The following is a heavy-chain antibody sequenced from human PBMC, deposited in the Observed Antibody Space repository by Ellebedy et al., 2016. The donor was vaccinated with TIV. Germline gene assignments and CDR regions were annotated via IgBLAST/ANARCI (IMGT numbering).Heavy chain of an antibody. D-gene: IGHD5-24*01. J-gene: IGHJ4*01. CDR2: ISDDGANK. CDR3: ARDVSGDGYNYFDS. Sequence: GESLKISCVGSGFTFKNYATHWVRQAPGKGLEWVAVISDDGANKDLVDPVKGRFSISRDNSKNVLYLQLNSLRPDDTAVYYCARDVSGDGYNYFDSWGHGTLVTVSP. V-gene: IGHV3-30-3*01. CDR1: GFTFKNYA.